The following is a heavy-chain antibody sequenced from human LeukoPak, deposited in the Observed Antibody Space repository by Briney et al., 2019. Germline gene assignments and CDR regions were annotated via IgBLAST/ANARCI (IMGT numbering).Heavy chain of an antibody. J-gene: IGHJ6*03. CDR2: ISAYNGNT. CDR3: ARVEGKRGYSYGYYYYYYYMDV. Sequence: ASVKVSCKASGYTFTSYSITWVRQAPGEGLEWMGWISAYNGNTNYAQKLQGRVTMTTDTSTSTAYMELRSLRSDDTAVYYCARVEGKRGYSYGYYYYYYYMDVWGKGTTVTISS. V-gene: IGHV1-18*01. CDR1: GYTFTSYS. D-gene: IGHD5-18*01.